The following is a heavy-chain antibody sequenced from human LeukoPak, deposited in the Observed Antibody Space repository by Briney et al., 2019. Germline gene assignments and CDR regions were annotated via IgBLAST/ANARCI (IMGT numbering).Heavy chain of an antibody. V-gene: IGHV3-21*04. CDR1: GFTFSSYS. CDR3: ARDLYDTRGWFDP. Sequence: GGSLRLSCAASGFTFSSYSMNWVRQAPGKGLEWVSSITHSGNYIYYADSLKGRFTISRDNAKNSLYLQMSSLRAEDTAVYYCARDLYDTRGWFDPWGQGTLVTVSS. CDR2: ITHSGNYI. J-gene: IGHJ5*02. D-gene: IGHD3-9*01.